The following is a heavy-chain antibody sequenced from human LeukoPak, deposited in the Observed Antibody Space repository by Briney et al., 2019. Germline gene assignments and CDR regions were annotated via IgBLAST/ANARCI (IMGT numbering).Heavy chain of an antibody. D-gene: IGHD4-11*01. J-gene: IGHJ6*03. V-gene: IGHV1-69*05. CDR1: GGTFSSYA. CDR3: TGTVTRYYYYYYMDV. Sequence: SVKVSCRASGGTFSSYAISWVRQAPGQGLEWMGGIIPIFGTANYAQKFQGRVTITTDESTSTAYMELSSLRSEDTAVYYCTGTVTRYYYYYYMDVWGKGTTVTVSS. CDR2: IIPIFGTA.